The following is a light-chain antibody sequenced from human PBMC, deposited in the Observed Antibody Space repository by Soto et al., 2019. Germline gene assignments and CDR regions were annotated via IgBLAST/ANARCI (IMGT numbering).Light chain of an antibody. CDR1: QNINSW. Sequence: DIQMTQTPSTLSASIGDRVTITCRASQNINSWLAWYQQKPGNAPSLLVYDASNVGSGVPSRFSGSGSGTEFTLTITSLQSEDFATYYCQQYNTYPWTFGQGTKVDI. CDR3: QQYNTYPWT. CDR2: DAS. V-gene: IGKV1-5*01. J-gene: IGKJ1*01.